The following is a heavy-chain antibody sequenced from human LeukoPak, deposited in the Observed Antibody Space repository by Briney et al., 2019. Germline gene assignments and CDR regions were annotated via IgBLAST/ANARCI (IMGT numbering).Heavy chain of an antibody. CDR3: ARGGYKTTVVAPLTTDYYYCIDV. V-gene: IGHV1-69*01. CDR1: GVTFSSYA. D-gene: IGHD4-23*01. CDR2: IITIFGTA. J-gene: IGHJ6*02. Sequence: SVKVSCTASGVTFSSYAISWVRQAPGQGLEWMGGIITIFGTANYAQKFQGRVTITADESTSTAYMELSSLRSEDTAVYYCARGGYKTTVVAPLTTDYYYCIDVWGQGTTVTVSS.